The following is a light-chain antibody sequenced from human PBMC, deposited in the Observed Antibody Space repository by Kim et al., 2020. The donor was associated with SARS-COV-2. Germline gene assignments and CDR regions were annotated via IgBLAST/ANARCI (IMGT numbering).Light chain of an antibody. CDR3: QVWDSSSDHVV. V-gene: IGLV3-21*04. Sequence: SELTQPPSVSVAPGKTARITCGGNNIGSKSVHWYQQKPGQAPVLVIYYDSDRPSGIPERFSGSNSGNTATLTISRVEAGDEADYYCQVWDSSSDHVVFGGGTQLTDL. CDR2: YDS. J-gene: IGLJ2*01. CDR1: NIGSKS.